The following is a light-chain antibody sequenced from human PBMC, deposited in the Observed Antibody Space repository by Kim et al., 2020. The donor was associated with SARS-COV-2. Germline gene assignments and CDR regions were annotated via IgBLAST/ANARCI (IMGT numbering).Light chain of an antibody. J-gene: IGKJ1*01. V-gene: IGKV1-16*02. CDR2: AAS. CDR3: QQYQSYPPT. Sequence: DIQMTQSPSSLSASVGDRVTITCRASQNVKNHLVWLQQKPGKAPKSLIDAASSLQSGVPSQFSASGSGTDFTLTISSLQSEDFATYYCQQYQSYPPTFGQGTKVDIK. CDR1: QNVKNH.